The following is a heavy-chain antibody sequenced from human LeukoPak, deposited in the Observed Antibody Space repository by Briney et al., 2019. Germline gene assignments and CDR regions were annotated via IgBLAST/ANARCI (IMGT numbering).Heavy chain of an antibody. J-gene: IGHJ4*02. Sequence: PRGSLRLSCAASGFTFSSYSMNWVCQAPGKGLEWVGRITKKADSYTTVYAASVKGRFTISRDDSKNSLYLQMNSLKTEDTAVYYCARAFYDSGNHLPDYWGQGTLVTVSS. CDR3: ARAFYDSGNHLPDY. V-gene: IGHV3-72*01. CDR2: ITKKADSYTT. CDR1: GFTFSSYS. D-gene: IGHD3-10*01.